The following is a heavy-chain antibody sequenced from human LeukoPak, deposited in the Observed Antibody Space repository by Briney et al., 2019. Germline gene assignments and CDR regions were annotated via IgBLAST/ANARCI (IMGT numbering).Heavy chain of an antibody. CDR1: GFAFGNYA. CDR3: AKAVRSMVTGGGYFDS. D-gene: IGHD3-10*01. Sequence: PGGSLRLSCAASGFAFGNYAMSWGRQAPGKGLGWVSSLCGGGDSRSYADSVMGRFTISRDNSKNTLYLQMNSLRAEDTAVYYCAKAVRSMVTGGGYFDSWGQGTLVTVSS. V-gene: IGHV3-23*01. CDR2: LCGGGDSR. J-gene: IGHJ4*02.